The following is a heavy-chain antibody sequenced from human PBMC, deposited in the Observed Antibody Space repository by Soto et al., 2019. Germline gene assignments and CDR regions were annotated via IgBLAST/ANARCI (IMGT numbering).Heavy chain of an antibody. D-gene: IGHD4-17*01. V-gene: IGHV3-23*01. CDR3: AKVKYTGPRIYGDDRPLDY. CDR1: GFTFSSYA. Sequence: GGSLRLSCAASGFTFSSYAMSWVRQAPGKGLEWVSAISGSGGSTYYADSVKGRFTISRDNSKNTLYLQMNSLRAEDTAVYYCAKVKYTGPRIYGDDRPLDYWGQGTLVTVSS. CDR2: ISGSGGST. J-gene: IGHJ4*02.